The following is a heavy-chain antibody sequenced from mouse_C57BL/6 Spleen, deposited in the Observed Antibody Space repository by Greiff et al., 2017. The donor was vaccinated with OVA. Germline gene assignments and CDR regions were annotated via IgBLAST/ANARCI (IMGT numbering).Heavy chain of an antibody. J-gene: IGHJ1*03. CDR1: GFTFSSYT. CDR2: ISGGGGNT. Sequence: EVQGVESGGGLVKPGGSLKLSCAASGFTFSSYTMSWVRQTPEKRLEWVATISGGGGNTYYPDSVKGRFTISRDNAKNTLYLQMSSLRSEDTALYYCARPGSSYGYFDVWGTGTTVTVSS. V-gene: IGHV5-9*01. CDR3: ARPGSSYGYFDV. D-gene: IGHD1-1*01.